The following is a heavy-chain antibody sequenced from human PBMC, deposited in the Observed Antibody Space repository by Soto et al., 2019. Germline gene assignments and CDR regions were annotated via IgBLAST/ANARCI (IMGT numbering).Heavy chain of an antibody. CDR1: GFTFGDNA. CDR3: TRDGIVATISYYYYGMDV. D-gene: IGHD5-12*01. CDR2: IRSKAYGGTT. Sequence: GGSLRLSCTASGFTFGDNAMSWFRQAPGKGLEWVGFIRSKAYGGTTEYAASVKGRFTISRDDSKSIAYLQMNSLKTEDTAVYYCTRDGIVATISYYYYGMDVWGQGTTVTVSS. J-gene: IGHJ6*02. V-gene: IGHV3-49*03.